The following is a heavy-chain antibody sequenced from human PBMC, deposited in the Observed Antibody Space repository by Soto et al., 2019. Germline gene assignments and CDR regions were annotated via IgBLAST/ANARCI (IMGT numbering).Heavy chain of an antibody. D-gene: IGHD2-15*01. V-gene: IGHV3-23*01. CDR2: ISGNSINA. CDR1: GFTFGNYA. CDR3: AKRGFCSGCYCSFDF. J-gene: IGHJ4*02. Sequence: EVQLLESGGGLVQPGGSLRLSCAGSGFTFGNYALTWVRQAPGKGLEWVSIISGNSINAYYADSVRGRFTISRDNSRNTMYMEMNSLRVEDTAVYYCAKRGFCSGCYCSFDFWGQGTLVTVSS.